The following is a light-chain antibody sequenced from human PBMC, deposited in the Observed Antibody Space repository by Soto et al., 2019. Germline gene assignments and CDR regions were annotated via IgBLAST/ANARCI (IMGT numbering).Light chain of an antibody. CDR1: QSISSY. CDR2: AAS. CDR3: QQSYSIPPFT. V-gene: IGKV1-39*01. Sequence: DLQMTQSPSSLSASVGDRVTITCRASQSISSYLNWYQQKPGKAPKLLIYAASSLPSGVPSRFSGRGSGTDFTLTISSLQPEDFATYYCQQSYSIPPFTFGQGTKLDIK. J-gene: IGKJ2*01.